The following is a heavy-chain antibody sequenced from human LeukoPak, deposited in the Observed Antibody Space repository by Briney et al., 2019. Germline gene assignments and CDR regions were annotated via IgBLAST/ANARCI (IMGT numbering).Heavy chain of an antibody. D-gene: IGHD3-16*02. Sequence: PGGSLRLSCAASGFTVSSNYMSWVRQAPGKGLEWVSVIYSGGSTYYADSVKGRFTISRDNSKNTLYLQMNSLRAEDTAVYYCARDDYVWGSHRYPTDVQFDYWGQGTLVTVSS. CDR1: GFTVSSNY. CDR3: ARDDYVWGSHRYPTDVQFDY. CDR2: IYSGGST. V-gene: IGHV3-53*01. J-gene: IGHJ4*02.